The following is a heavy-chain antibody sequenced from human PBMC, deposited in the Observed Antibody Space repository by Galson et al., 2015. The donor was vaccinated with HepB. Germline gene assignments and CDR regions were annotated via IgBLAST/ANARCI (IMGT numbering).Heavy chain of an antibody. J-gene: IGHJ5*02. CDR3: AKAALGWFDP. V-gene: IGHV3-11*01. CDR2: ISSSGSTV. CDR1: GFTFSDFY. Sequence: LRLSCAASGFTFSDFYMSWIRQAPGKGLEWISYISSSGSTVSYADSVKGRFTISRDNAKNSLYLQMKRLRAEDTAVYYCAKAALGWFDPWGQGTLVTVSS.